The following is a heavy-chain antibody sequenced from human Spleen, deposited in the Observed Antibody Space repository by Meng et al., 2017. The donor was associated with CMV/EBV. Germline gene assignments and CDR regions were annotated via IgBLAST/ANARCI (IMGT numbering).Heavy chain of an antibody. D-gene: IGHD6-19*01. CDR3: AKRLGRDDAFDI. V-gene: IGHV3-30*02. CDR2: MRYDGSNK. Sequence: LSLTCAASGFTFSSCSMNWVRQAPGKGLEWVAFMRYDGSNKYYADSVKGRFTISRDNSKNTLYLQMNSLRAEDTAVYYCAKRLGRDDAFDIWGQGTMVTVSS. J-gene: IGHJ3*02. CDR1: GFTFSSCS.